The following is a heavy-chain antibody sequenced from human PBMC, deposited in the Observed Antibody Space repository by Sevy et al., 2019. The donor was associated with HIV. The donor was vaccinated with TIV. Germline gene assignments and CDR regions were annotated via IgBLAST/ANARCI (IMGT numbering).Heavy chain of an antibody. D-gene: IGHD4-17*01. J-gene: IGHJ5*02. CDR2: ISSSSSYI. V-gene: IGHV3-21*01. CDR3: ARTPTVTTSPTTPSDDP. CDR1: GFTFSSYS. Sequence: GGSLRLSCAASGFTFSSYSMNWVRQAPGKGLEWVSSISSSSSYIYYADSVKGRFTISRDNAKNSLYLQMNSLRAEDTAVYYCARTPTVTTSPTTPSDDPWGQGTLVTVSS.